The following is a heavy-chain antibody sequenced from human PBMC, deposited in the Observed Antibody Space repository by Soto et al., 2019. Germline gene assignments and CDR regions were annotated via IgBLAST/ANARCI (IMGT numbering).Heavy chain of an antibody. V-gene: IGHV3-23*01. J-gene: IGHJ6*02. Sequence: VQLLESGGGLVQPGGSLRLSCAASGFTFRSYAMNWVRLVPGKGLEWVSGLSGGGGRTYYADSVKGRFTISRDNSKNTRYLQMNSLRAEDTAIYYCVKAYGHYYAMDVWGQGTTVIVSS. D-gene: IGHD3-16*01. CDR1: GFTFRSYA. CDR2: LSGGGGRT. CDR3: VKAYGHYYAMDV.